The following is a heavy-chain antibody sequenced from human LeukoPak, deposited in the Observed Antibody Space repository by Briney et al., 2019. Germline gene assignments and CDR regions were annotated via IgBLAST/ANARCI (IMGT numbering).Heavy chain of an antibody. D-gene: IGHD6-13*01. J-gene: IGHJ4*02. CDR1: GGSISSSNW. CDR3: ARSGSSWIFDY. CDR2: IFHSGST. V-gene: IGHV4-4*02. Sequence: SETLSLTCAVSGGSISSSNWWSWVRQPPGKGLEWIGEIFHSGSTNYNPSLRSRVTISVDKSKNQFSLKLTSVTAADTAVYYRARSGSSWIFDYWGQGTLVTVSS.